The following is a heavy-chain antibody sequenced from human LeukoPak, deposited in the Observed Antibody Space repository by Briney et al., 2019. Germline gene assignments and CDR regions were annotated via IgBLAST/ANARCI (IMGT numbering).Heavy chain of an antibody. CDR1: GFTFSSYW. CDR3: ARKYNWNFPFEF. V-gene: IGHV3-74*01. J-gene: IGHJ4*02. Sequence: GGSLGLSCAASGFTFSSYWMHWVRQAPGRGLVWVSRISGDGSSTSYADSVKGRFTISRDNAKNTLYLQINSLRTEDTAVYYCARKYNWNFPFEFWGQGTLVTVSS. D-gene: IGHD1-7*01. CDR2: ISGDGSST.